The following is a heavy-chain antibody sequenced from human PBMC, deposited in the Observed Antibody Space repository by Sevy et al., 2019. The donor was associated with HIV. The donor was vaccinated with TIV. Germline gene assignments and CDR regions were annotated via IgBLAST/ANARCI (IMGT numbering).Heavy chain of an antibody. CDR1: GLTFRNYG. V-gene: IGHV3-30*02. J-gene: IGHJ4*02. Sequence: GGSLRLSCTASGLTFRNYGMHWVRQAPGKGLEWVALIRYDGNNTYYEDSVKGRFTISRDNSKNTLYLQMNSLRAEDTSVYYCAKDESHCGGECHPTFFDYWGQGSLVTVSS. CDR2: IRYDGNNT. CDR3: AKDESHCGGECHPTFFDY. D-gene: IGHD2-21*01.